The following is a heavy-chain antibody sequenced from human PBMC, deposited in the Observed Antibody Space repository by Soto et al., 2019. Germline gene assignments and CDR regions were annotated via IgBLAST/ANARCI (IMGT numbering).Heavy chain of an antibody. D-gene: IGHD3-22*01. V-gene: IGHV4-30-4*01. CDR2: IYYSGST. CDR3: ARGRDDSSGYYYGFSVDY. Sequence: SETLSLTCTVSGGSISSGDYYWSWIRQPPGKGLEWIGYIYYSGSTYYNPSLKSRVTISVDTSKNQFSLKLSSVTAADTAVYYCARGRDDSSGYYYGFSVDYWGQGTLVTVSS. J-gene: IGHJ4*02. CDR1: GGSISSGDYY.